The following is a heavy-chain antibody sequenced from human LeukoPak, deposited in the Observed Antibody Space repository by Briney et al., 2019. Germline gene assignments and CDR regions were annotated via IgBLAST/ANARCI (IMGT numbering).Heavy chain of an antibody. CDR3: ARASGLGILIPSDY. CDR2: IYYSGST. CDR1: GGSISSYY. D-gene: IGHD1-14*01. V-gene: IGHV4-59*01. Sequence: SETLSLTCTVSGGSISSYYWSWIRQPPGKGLEWIGYIYYSGSTNYNPSLKSRVTISVDTSKNQFSLKLSSVTAADTAVYYCARASGLGILIPSDYWGQGTLVTVSS. J-gene: IGHJ4*02.